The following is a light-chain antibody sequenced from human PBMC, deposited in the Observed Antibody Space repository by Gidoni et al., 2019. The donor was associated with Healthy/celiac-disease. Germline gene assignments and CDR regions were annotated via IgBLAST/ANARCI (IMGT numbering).Light chain of an antibody. J-gene: IGKJ2*04. CDR1: QSISSY. V-gene: IGKV1-39*01. CDR2: AAS. Sequence: DIQMTQSPSSLSASVGDRVTITCRASQSISSYLNWYQQKPGKATKLLIYAASSLQSGVPSRFSGSGSGTDFTLTISSLQPEDFATDYCQQSYSTLCSFGQGTKLEIK. CDR3: QQSYSTLCS.